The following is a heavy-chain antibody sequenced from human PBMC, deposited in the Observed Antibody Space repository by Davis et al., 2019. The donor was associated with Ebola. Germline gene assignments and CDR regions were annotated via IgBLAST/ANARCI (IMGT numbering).Heavy chain of an antibody. D-gene: IGHD6-19*01. CDR1: GYSFTTYW. Sequence: GSLRLSCKGSGYSFTTYWIAWVRQTPAKGLEWMGLIYPGYSDTTYSPAFQGQVTISVDKSINTAYLQWSSLKASDTAMYYCARDGYSSGWVFDYWGQGTLLTVSS. V-gene: IGHV5-51*01. J-gene: IGHJ4*02. CDR3: ARDGYSSGWVFDY. CDR2: IYPGYSDT.